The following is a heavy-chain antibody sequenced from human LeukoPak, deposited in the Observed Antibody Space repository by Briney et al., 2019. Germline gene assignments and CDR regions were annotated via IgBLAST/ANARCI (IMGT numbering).Heavy chain of an antibody. V-gene: IGHV1-24*01. Sequence: GASVKVSCKVSGYTLTELSMHWVRQAPGKGLEWMGGFDPEDGETIYGQKFQGRVTMTEDTSTDTAYMELSSLRSEDTAVYYCATAREKGGAFDIWGQGTMVTVSS. D-gene: IGHD1-26*01. J-gene: IGHJ3*02. CDR1: GYTLTELS. CDR3: ATAREKGGAFDI. CDR2: FDPEDGET.